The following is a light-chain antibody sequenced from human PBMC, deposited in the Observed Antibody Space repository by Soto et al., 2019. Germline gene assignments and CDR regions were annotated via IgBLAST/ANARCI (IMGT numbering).Light chain of an antibody. CDR3: LQATSWPNT. CDR2: AAS. Sequence: IHVSHAKSSVSASLGYLVTITCRSSQGISSWLAWYQQKPGKAPKLLIYAASSLQSGVPSRFSGSGSGTDFTLTISSVQAEDVAPYYCLQATSWPNTFGEGTKVDI. J-gene: IGKJ4*02. V-gene: IGKV1-12*01. CDR1: QGISSW.